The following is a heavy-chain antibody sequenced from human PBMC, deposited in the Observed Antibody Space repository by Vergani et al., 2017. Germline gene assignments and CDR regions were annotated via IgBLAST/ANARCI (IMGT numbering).Heavy chain of an antibody. Sequence: QVQLEESGGGVVQPGRSLRLSCAGSGFTLSSHAMHWVRQAPGKGLEWVAFIWYDGSKEYYADSVKGRFTISRDNSKNTLYLQMNNLRAADTAVYYCARSGYCGHGVCYMTDYYYMDVWGKGTAVTVSS. CDR3: ARSGYCGHGVCYMTDYYYMDV. CDR1: GFTLSSHA. D-gene: IGHD2-8*01. V-gene: IGHV3-33*01. CDR2: IWYDGSKE. J-gene: IGHJ6*03.